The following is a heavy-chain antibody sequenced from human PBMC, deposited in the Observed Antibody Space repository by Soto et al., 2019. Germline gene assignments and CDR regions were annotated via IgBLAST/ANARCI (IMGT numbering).Heavy chain of an antibody. CDR2: IYYSGTT. V-gene: IGHV4-61*01. D-gene: IGHD2-2*02. Sequence: ETLSLTCTVSGGSVSSGSYYWSWIRQPPGKGLEWIGYIYYSGTTNYNPSLKSRVTISVDTSKNQFSLKLSSVTAADTAVYYCARDRCSSTSCYTGYYYGMDVWGQGTTVTVSS. J-gene: IGHJ6*02. CDR3: ARDRCSSTSCYTGYYYGMDV. CDR1: GGSVSSGSYY.